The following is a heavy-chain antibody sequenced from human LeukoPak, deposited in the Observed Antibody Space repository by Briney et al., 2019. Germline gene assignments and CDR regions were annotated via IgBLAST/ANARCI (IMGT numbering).Heavy chain of an antibody. CDR2: TNSDGSST. V-gene: IGHV3-74*01. J-gene: IGHJ4*02. CDR1: GFTFSSYW. Sequence: GGSLRLSCAASGFTFSSYWMHWVRQAPGKGRVWVSRTNSDGSSTNYADSVKGRFTISRDNAKNTLYLQMNSLRAEDTAVYYCARRYYGLDYWGQGTLVTVSS. D-gene: IGHD3-10*01. CDR3: ARRYYGLDY.